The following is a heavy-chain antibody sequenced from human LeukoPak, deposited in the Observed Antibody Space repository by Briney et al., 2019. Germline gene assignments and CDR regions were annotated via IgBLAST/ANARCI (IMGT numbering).Heavy chain of an antibody. CDR2: IYYSGST. CDR1: GGSISTTRYY. D-gene: IGHD6-19*01. CDR3: ARLAIYSSGEDY. J-gene: IGHJ4*02. Sequence: SETLSLTCTDSGGSISTTRYYWGWIRHPPGKGLEWIGSIYYSGSTYYNPCLKSRITISVDTSKNQFSLKLSSVTAADTAVYYCARLAIYSSGEDYWGQGTLVTVSS. V-gene: IGHV4-39*01.